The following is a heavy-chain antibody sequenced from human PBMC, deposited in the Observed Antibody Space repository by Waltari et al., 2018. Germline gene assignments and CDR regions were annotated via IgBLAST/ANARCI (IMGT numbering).Heavy chain of an antibody. CDR1: GFTFNTYW. Sequence: EVQLVESGGGWVQPGGYLRLSCAAHGFTFNTYWMKWIRQAPGKGLEWVANRNPDGSQKFYVDSVKGRFTVSRDNAQNSLYLQMNNLRAEDTAVYYCTTLARGESGDYWGQGTLVTVSS. D-gene: IGHD3-10*01. V-gene: IGHV3-7*01. CDR2: RNPDGSQK. J-gene: IGHJ4*02. CDR3: TTLARGESGDY.